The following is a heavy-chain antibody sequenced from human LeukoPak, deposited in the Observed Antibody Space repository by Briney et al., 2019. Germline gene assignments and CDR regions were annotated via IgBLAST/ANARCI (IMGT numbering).Heavy chain of an antibody. CDR1: GFTFSNYW. V-gene: IGHV3-74*01. CDR3: ARVRGGSGRSYAADAFDI. D-gene: IGHD1-26*01. Sequence: PGGSLRLSCAASGFTFSNYWMHWVRQAPGKGLVWVSRIYNDGSSTSYADSVKGRFTTSRDNAKSTLYLQMNSLRADDTAVFYCARVRGGSGRSYAADAFDIWGQGTMVTVSS. CDR2: IYNDGSST. J-gene: IGHJ3*02.